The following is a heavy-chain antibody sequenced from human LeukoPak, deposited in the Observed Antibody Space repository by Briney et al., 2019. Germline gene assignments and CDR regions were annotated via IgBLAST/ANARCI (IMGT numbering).Heavy chain of an antibody. J-gene: IGHJ6*02. D-gene: IGHD3-16*01. CDR3: ARGGGAPYYGMDV. CDR1: GGSISSGSYS. Sequence: SQTLSLICAVSGGSISSGSYSWSWIRQPPGKGLEWIGYIYHSGSTYYNPSLKSRVTISVDRSKNQFSLNLSSVTAADTAVYSCARGGGAPYYGMDVWGRGTTVTVSS. CDR2: IYHSGST. V-gene: IGHV4-30-2*01.